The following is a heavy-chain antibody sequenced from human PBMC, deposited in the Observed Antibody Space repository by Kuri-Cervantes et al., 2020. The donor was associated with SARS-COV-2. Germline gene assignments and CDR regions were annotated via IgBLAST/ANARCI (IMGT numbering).Heavy chain of an antibody. CDR1: GYTFTTYG. CDR3: AGGFDYGDYPYYYGMDV. J-gene: IGHJ6*02. CDR2: ISTYNANA. Sequence: ASVMVSCKASGYTFTTYGITWLRQAPGQGLEWMGWISTYNANADYAQKLQSRVTMTTNTSTSTAYMELRNMRSDDTAIYYCAGGFDYGDYPYYYGMDVWGQGTTVTVSS. D-gene: IGHD4-17*01. V-gene: IGHV1-18*04.